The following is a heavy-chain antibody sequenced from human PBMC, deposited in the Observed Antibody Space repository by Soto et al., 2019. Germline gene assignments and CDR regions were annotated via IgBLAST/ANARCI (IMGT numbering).Heavy chain of an antibody. V-gene: IGHV4-59*01. J-gene: IGHJ6*02. Sequence: SETLSLTCTVSGGSISSYYWSWIRQPQGKGLEWIGYIYYSGSTNYNPSLKSRVTISVDTSKNQFSLKLSSVTAADTAVYYCARSNCGGDCYHYYYYGMDVWGQGTTVTVSS. D-gene: IGHD2-21*02. CDR2: IYYSGST. CDR3: ARSNCGGDCYHYYYYGMDV. CDR1: GGSISSYY.